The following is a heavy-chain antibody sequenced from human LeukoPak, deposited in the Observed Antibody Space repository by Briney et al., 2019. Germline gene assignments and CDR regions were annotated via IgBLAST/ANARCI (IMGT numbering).Heavy chain of an antibody. V-gene: IGHV3-23*01. CDR3: AKRGIVIRGILVIGYHQEAYHYDY. Sequence: GGSLRLSCAVSGISLTNYGMNWVRQAPGKGLEWVSYISGGGGSTSYADSVKGRFTISRDSSLNTLYLQMTSLRAEDTAVYFCAKRGIVIRGILVIGYHQEAYHYDYWGQGVLVTVSS. CDR1: GISLTNYG. J-gene: IGHJ4*02. D-gene: IGHD3-10*01. CDR2: ISGGGGST.